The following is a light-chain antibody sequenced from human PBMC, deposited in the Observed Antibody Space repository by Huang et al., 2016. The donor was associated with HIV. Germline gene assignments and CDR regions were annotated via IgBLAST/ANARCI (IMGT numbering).Light chain of an antibody. V-gene: IGKV1-39*01. J-gene: IGKJ2*01. CDR2: GAS. CDR3: QQTYIIPIT. CDR1: QSISSY. Sequence: DIQMTQSPFSLSASVGDRVTITCRASQSISSYLNWYQQKPGQAPKILIYGASTLQSGIPSRFRGSGAGTDFTLTITSLQPEDFATYYCQQTYIIPITFGQGTKLEIK.